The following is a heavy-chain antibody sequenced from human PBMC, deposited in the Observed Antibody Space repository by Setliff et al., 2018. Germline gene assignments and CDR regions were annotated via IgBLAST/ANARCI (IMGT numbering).Heavy chain of an antibody. CDR1: GGTFSNYC. CDR3: ASHFLTVMKYYYYMDV. J-gene: IGHJ6*03. D-gene: IGHD5-18*01. V-gene: IGHV1-69*13. Sequence: SVKVSCKASGGTFSNYCISWVRQAPGQGLEWMGGIMPRFGTPNRSQKFQGRVTITADESTSTAYMELSGLTSEDTAVYYCASHFLTVMKYYYYMDVWGKGTTVTVSS. CDR2: IMPRFGTP.